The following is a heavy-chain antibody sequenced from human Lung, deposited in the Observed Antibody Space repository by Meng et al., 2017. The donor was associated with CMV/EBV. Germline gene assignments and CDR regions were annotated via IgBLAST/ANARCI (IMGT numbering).Heavy chain of an antibody. CDR1: VITFIGYY. CDR2: INPNTGGT. J-gene: IGHJ5*02. CDR3: ARGRYELIWGLFDP. V-gene: IGHV1-2*04. D-gene: IGHD1-1*01. Sequence: HVQIVQRGRGVKKPRAPTKVSGTGSVITFIGYYKPWVRQAPGKGLEGMGWINPNTGGTKYAQKFQGWVTLTRDTSISTAYMELSRLRSDDTAVYYCARGRYELIWGLFDPWGQGTLVTVSS.